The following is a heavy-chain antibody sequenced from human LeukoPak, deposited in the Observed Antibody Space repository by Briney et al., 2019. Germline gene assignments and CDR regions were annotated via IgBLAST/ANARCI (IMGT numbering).Heavy chain of an antibody. Sequence: GASVKVSCKASGGTFSSYAISWVRQAPGQGLEWMGGIIPIFGTANYAQKFQGRVTITTDESTSTAHMELSSLRSEDTAVYYCARGSQPYCSGGSCYHRWYYYYYMDVWGKGTTVTVSS. CDR1: GGTFSSYA. D-gene: IGHD2-15*01. V-gene: IGHV1-69*05. CDR3: ARGSQPYCSGGSCYHRWYYYYYMDV. CDR2: IIPIFGTA. J-gene: IGHJ6*03.